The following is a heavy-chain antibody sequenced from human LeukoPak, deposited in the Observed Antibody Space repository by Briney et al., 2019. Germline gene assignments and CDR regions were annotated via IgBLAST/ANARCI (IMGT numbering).Heavy chain of an antibody. D-gene: IGHD3-22*01. J-gene: IGHJ5*02. V-gene: IGHV5-51*01. CDR3: ATHHGGCYDSSGYYPSWFDP. CDR1: GYSFTSYW. CDR2: IYPGDSDT. Sequence: GESLKISCKGSGYSFTSYWIGWVRQMPGKGLEWMGIIYPGDSDTRYSPSFQGQVTISADKSISTAYLQWSGLKASDTAMYYCATHHGGCYDSSGYYPSWFDPWGQGTLVTVSS.